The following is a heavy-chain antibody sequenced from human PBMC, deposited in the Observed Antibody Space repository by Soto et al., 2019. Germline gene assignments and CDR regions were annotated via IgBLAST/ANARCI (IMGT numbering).Heavy chain of an antibody. D-gene: IGHD3-10*01. CDR2: IYYSGST. CDR3: ARSMVRGVIRDFDY. Sequence: SETLSLTCTVSGGSISSYYWSWIRQPPGKGLEWIGYIYYSGSTNYNPSLKSRVTISVDTSKNQFSLKLSSVTAADTAVYYCARSMVRGVIRDFDYWGQGTLVTVSS. J-gene: IGHJ4*02. CDR1: GGSISSYY. V-gene: IGHV4-59*01.